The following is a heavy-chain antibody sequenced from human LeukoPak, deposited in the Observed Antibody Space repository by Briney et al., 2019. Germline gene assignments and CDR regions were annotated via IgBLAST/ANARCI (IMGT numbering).Heavy chain of an antibody. V-gene: IGHV1-69*13. CDR1: GGTFSSYA. D-gene: IGHD2-15*01. Sequence: SVKVSCKASGGTFSSYAISWVRQAPGQGLEWMGGIIPIFGTANYAQKFQGRVTITADESTSTAYMELSSLRSEDTAVYYCAKAPVTSCRGAFCYPFDYWGQGTLVTVSS. CDR3: AKAPVTSCRGAFCYPFDY. CDR2: IIPIFGTA. J-gene: IGHJ4*02.